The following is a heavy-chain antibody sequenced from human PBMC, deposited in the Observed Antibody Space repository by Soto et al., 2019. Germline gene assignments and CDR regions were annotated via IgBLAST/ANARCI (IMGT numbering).Heavy chain of an antibody. CDR3: ARAVVSSIAARGGFDP. J-gene: IGHJ5*02. D-gene: IGHD6-6*01. CDR1: GGTFSSYA. CDR2: IIPIFGTA. V-gene: IGHV1-69*13. Sequence: SVKVSCKASGGTFSSYAISWVRQAPGQGLEWMGGIIPIFGTANYAQKFQGRVTITADESTSTAYMELSSLRSEDTAVYYCARAVVSSIAARGGFDPWGQGTLVTVSS.